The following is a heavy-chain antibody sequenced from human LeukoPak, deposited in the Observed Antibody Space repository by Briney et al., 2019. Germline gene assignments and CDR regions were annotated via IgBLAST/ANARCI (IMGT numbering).Heavy chain of an antibody. CDR3: ARHAAVAASSDDAFDL. D-gene: IGHD6-19*01. CDR2: IYYSGTT. J-gene: IGHJ3*01. V-gene: IGHV4-59*08. Sequence: PSETLSLTCSASGGSITSYYWSWIRQPPGKGLEWIGYIYYSGTTDYNPSLKSRLTISVDTSKNHFSLKLTSVAAADTAVYYCARHAAVAASSDDAFDLWGQGTMVTVSS. CDR1: GGSITSYY.